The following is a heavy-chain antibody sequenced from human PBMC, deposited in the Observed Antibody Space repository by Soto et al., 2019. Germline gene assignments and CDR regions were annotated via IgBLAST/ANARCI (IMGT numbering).Heavy chain of an antibody. V-gene: IGHV1-69*13. CDR1: GGTFSSYA. CDR3: ASRSAASSTYYYDSSGYFDAFDI. Sequence: ASVKVSCKASGGTFSSYAISWVRQAPGQGLEWRGVIIPIFGAANYAQKFQGRVTITADESTSTAYMELSSLRSEDTAVYYCASRSAASSTYYYDSSGYFDAFDIWGQGTMVTVSS. CDR2: IIPIFGAA. J-gene: IGHJ3*02. D-gene: IGHD3-22*01.